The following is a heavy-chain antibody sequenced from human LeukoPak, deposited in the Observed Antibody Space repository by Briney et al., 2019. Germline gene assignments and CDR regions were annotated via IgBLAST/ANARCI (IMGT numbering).Heavy chain of an antibody. CDR2: IKQDGSEK. CDR1: GFTFSNYW. Sequence: GGSLTLSCAASGFTFSNYWMSWVRQAPGKGLEWVANIKQDGSEKYYVDSVKGRFTISRDNAKNSLYLQMNSLRAEDTAVYYCARDSIWVPGITAAGIHLSYWGQGTLVTVSS. CDR3: ARDSIWVPGITAAGIHLSY. J-gene: IGHJ4*02. D-gene: IGHD6-13*01. V-gene: IGHV3-7*03.